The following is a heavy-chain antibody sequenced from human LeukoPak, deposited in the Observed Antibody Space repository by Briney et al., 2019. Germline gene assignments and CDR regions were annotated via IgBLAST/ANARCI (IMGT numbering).Heavy chain of an antibody. CDR2: IYYSGST. V-gene: IGHV4-59*11. J-gene: IGHJ6*03. CDR3: ATTRRSMVRGVQRKIYYYYMDV. Sequence: TSESLSDTPIQAGGSICSHFRSWIRQPLRKGLGRIGYIYYSGSTNYNPSLKSRVTISVDTSKNQFALMLSSVTAADTAVYYCATTRRSMVRGVQRKIYYYYMDVWGKGTTVTVSS. D-gene: IGHD3-10*01. CDR1: GGSICSHF.